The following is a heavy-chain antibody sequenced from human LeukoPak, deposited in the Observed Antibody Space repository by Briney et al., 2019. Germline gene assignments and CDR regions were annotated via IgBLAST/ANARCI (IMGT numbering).Heavy chain of an antibody. CDR3: AADFDI. V-gene: IGHV3-23*01. Sequence: QPGGSLRLSCAGSGFTFSSYATSWVRQAPGKGLEWVSAISGSGVSTYYADSVKGRFAVSRDNAKNTLYLQMNSLRAEDTAVYYCAADFDIWGQGTMVTVSS. CDR1: GFTFSSYA. CDR2: ISGSGVST. J-gene: IGHJ3*02.